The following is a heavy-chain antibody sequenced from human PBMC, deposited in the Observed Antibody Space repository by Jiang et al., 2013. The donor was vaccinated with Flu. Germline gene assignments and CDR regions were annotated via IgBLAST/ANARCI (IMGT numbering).Heavy chain of an antibody. Sequence: SGAEVKKPGASVKVSCKASGYIFTNFAIHWVRQAPGQRLEWMGWINPGNGDTQYSEKFQGRVTISRDTSASIGYMELSSLRSEDTAVYYCTRDLRPGLVAWENWGQGNPGHRLL. CDR1: GYIFTNFA. CDR3: TRDLRPGLVAWEN. D-gene: IGHD5-12*01. CDR2: INPGNGDT. J-gene: IGHJ4*02. V-gene: IGHV1-3*01.